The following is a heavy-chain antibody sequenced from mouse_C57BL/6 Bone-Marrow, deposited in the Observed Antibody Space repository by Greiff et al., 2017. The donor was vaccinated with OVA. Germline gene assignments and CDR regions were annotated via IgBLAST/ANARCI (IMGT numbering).Heavy chain of an antibody. D-gene: IGHD2-3*01. CDR1: GYTFTSYW. Sequence: QVQLQQPGAELVMPGASVKLSCKASGYTFTSYWMNWVKQRPGQGLEWIGEIDPSDSCTNYNQKFKGKSTLTVDTSSSTAYMQLSSLTSEASAVYYCAREGDGYYEAGLAYWGQGTLVTVSA. V-gene: IGHV1-69*01. CDR2: IDPSDSCT. CDR3: AREGDGYYEAGLAY. J-gene: IGHJ3*01.